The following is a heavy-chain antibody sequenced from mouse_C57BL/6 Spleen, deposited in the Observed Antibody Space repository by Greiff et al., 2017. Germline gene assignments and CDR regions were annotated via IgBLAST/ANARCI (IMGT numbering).Heavy chain of an antibody. V-gene: IGHV1-61*01. CDR2: IYPSDSET. CDR3: ARSDWEGSY. Sequence: QVQLQQPGAELVRPGSSVKLSCKASGYTFTSYWMDWVKQRPGQGLEWIGNIYPSDSETHYNQKFKDKATLTVDKSSSTAYMQLSSLTSEDSAVYYCARSDWEGSYWGQGTTLPVSS. CDR1: GYTFTSYW. D-gene: IGHD4-1*01. J-gene: IGHJ2*01.